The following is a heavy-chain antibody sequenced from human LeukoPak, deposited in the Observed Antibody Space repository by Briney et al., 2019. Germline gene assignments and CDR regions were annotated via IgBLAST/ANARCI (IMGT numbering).Heavy chain of an antibody. Sequence: SETLSLTRTVSGGSISSYYWSWIRQPPGKGLEWIGYIYYSGSTNYNPSLKSRVTISVDTSKNQFSLKLSSVTAADTAVYYCARDARYYDILTGYSPWGYFDYWGQGTLVTVSS. CDR3: ARDARYYDILTGYSPWGYFDY. D-gene: IGHD3-9*01. CDR2: IYYSGST. V-gene: IGHV4-59*01. J-gene: IGHJ4*02. CDR1: GGSISSYY.